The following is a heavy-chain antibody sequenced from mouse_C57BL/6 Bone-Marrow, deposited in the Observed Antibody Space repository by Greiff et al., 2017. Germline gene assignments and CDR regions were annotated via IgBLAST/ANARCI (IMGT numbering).Heavy chain of an antibody. J-gene: IGHJ3*01. CDR2: IHPNSGST. CDR1: GYTFTSYW. V-gene: IGHV1-64*01. CDR3: AKRARWLRGFAY. D-gene: IGHD2-2*01. Sequence: QVQLQQPGAELVKPGASVKLSCKASGYTFTSYWMHWVKQRPGQGLEWIGMIHPNSGSTNYNEKFKSKATLTVDKSSSTAYMQLSSLTSEDSAVYYCAKRARWLRGFAYWAKGLWSLALQ.